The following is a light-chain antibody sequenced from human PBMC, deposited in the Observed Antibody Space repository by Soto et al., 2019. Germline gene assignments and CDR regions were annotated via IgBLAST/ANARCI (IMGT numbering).Light chain of an antibody. Sequence: DIQMTQSPSSLSASVGDRVIITCRASQGIRNDLGWYQQKPGKAPKSLIYAASSLQSGVPSRFSGSGSGTHFTLTISSLQPDDFGTYYCQQYLTTWTFGQGTKVDIK. CDR1: QGIRND. J-gene: IGKJ1*01. CDR2: AAS. CDR3: QQYLTTWT. V-gene: IGKV1-17*01.